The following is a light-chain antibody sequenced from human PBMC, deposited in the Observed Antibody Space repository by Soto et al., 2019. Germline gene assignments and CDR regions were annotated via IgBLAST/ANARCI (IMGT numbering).Light chain of an antibody. V-gene: IGLV1-44*01. Sequence: QTVVTQPPSASGTPGQRVTISCSGSSSNIGDNAVNWYQQLPGTAPKLLMYNNNQRPSGVPDRFSGSKSGTSASLAISGLHSEDEAAYFCAAWDDSLDGPVFGGGTKLTVL. J-gene: IGLJ2*01. CDR1: SSNIGDNA. CDR2: NNN. CDR3: AAWDDSLDGPV.